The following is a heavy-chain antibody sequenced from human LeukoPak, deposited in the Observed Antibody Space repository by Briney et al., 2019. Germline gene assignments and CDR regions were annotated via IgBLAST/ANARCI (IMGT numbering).Heavy chain of an antibody. V-gene: IGHV3-21*01. J-gene: IGHJ4*02. CDR1: GFTFSSYS. D-gene: IGHD1-26*01. CDR3: ARGELPSYYFDY. Sequence: PGGSLRLSCAASGFTFSSYSMNWVRQAPGKGLEWVSSISSSSSYIYYADSVEGRFTISRDNAKNSLYLQMNSLRAEDTAVYYCARGELPSYYFDYWGQGTLVTVSS. CDR2: ISSSSSYI.